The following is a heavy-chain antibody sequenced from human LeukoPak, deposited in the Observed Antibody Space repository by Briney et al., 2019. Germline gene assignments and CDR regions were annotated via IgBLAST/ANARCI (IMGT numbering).Heavy chain of an antibody. Sequence: GASVKVSCKASGYTFTGYYMHWVRQAPGQGLEWMGWINPNSGGTNYAQKFQGWVTMTRDTSISTAYMELSRLRSDDTAVYYCARDVRGTPWRGLPGYYYYYMDVWGKGTTVTVSS. CDR2: INPNSGGT. V-gene: IGHV1-2*04. CDR3: ARDVRGTPWRGLPGYYYYYMDV. CDR1: GYTFTGYY. J-gene: IGHJ6*03. D-gene: IGHD2-21*02.